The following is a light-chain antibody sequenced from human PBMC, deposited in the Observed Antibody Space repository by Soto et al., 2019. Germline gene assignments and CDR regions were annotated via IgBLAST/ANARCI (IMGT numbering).Light chain of an antibody. Sequence: QSALTQPPSVSGAPGQRVTISCTGSSSNIGAHYDVHWYQQRPGTAPKLLIFGNINRPSGVPDRFSGSKSGTSASLAITGLQAEDEGDYYCQSYDSTLSARDVFGTGTKVTVL. CDR2: GNI. CDR3: QSYDSTLSARDV. CDR1: SSNIGAHYD. J-gene: IGLJ1*01. V-gene: IGLV1-40*01.